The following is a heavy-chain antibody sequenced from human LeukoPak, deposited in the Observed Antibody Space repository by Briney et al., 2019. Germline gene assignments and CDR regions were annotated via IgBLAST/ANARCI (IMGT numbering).Heavy chain of an antibody. CDR2: IYYSGRT. J-gene: IGHJ5*02. CDR3: ARDTAARRSAYGWFDP. D-gene: IGHD6-6*01. CDR1: GGSISSYY. Sequence: SETLSLTCTVSGGSISSYYWSWIRQPPGKGLEWIGYIYYSGRTNYNPSLKSRVTMSVDTSKNQFSLKLSSVTAADTAVYYCARDTAARRSAYGWFDPWGQGTLVTVSS. V-gene: IGHV4-59*12.